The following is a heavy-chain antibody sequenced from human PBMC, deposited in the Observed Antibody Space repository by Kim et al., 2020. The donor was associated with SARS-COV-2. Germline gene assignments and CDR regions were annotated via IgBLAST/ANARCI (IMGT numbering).Heavy chain of an antibody. J-gene: IGHJ4*02. CDR2: IKEDGSDK. CDR1: GFTFSDNW. Sequence: GGSLRLSCTASGFTFSDNWMSWVRQAPGKGLEWLAKIKEDGSDKYYLNSVEGRFTISRDNAKNSLYLQMNSLRAEDTALYFCTRDRAYSLDYWGQGTLVTVSP. D-gene: IGHD2-15*01. V-gene: IGHV3-7*01. CDR3: TRDRAYSLDY.